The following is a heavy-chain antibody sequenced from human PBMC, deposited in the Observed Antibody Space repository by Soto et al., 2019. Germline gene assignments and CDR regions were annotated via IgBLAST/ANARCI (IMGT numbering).Heavy chain of an antibody. CDR2: ISSSSENI. Sequence: GGSLRLSCVGSGFSFRDHSMNWVRQPPGKGLQWISYISSSSENIYYADSVKGRFTVSRDNAKNTLFLQMDSLRDDDSAIYYCARLPKGSVVTGWGQGSLVTVSS. D-gene: IGHD2-21*02. CDR3: ARLPKGSVVTG. CDR1: GFSFRDHS. J-gene: IGHJ4*01. V-gene: IGHV3-48*02.